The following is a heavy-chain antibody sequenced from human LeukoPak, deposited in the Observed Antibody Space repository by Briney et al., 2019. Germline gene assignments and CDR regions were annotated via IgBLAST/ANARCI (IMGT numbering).Heavy chain of an antibody. J-gene: IGHJ5*02. V-gene: IGHV3-23*01. CDR2: ISGSGGST. Sequence: PGASLRLSCAASGFTFSSYAMSWVRQAPGKGLEWFSAISGSGGSTYYADSVKGRFTISRDNSKNTLYLQMNSLRAEDTAVYYCAKDGIVDTAMVNWFDPWGQGTLVTVSS. CDR1: GFTFSSYA. D-gene: IGHD5-18*01. CDR3: AKDGIVDTAMVNWFDP.